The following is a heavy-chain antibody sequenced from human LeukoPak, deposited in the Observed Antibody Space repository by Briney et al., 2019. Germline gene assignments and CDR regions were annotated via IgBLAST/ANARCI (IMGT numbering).Heavy chain of an antibody. V-gene: IGHV4-59*01. Sequence: SETLSLTCTVSGDSLSSYYWSWIRQPPGRGLEWIGYIYYSGSTNYNPSLKSRVTISVDTSKNQFSLKLSSVTAADTAVYYCARGGYSYGRNDAFDIWGQGTMVTVSS. CDR1: GDSLSSYY. D-gene: IGHD5-18*01. J-gene: IGHJ3*02. CDR2: IYYSGST. CDR3: ARGGYSYGRNDAFDI.